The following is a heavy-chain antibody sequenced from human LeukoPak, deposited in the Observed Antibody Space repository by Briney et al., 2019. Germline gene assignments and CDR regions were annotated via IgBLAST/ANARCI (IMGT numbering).Heavy chain of an antibody. J-gene: IGHJ4*02. V-gene: IGHV3-30-3*01. D-gene: IGHD3-22*01. Sequence: GGSLRLSCAASGFTFSSYAMHWVRQAPGKGLEWVAVISYDGSNKYYADSVKGRFTISRDNSKNTLYLQMNSLRAEDTAVYYCARDETSYYYDSSGYLGYFDYWGQGTLVTVSA. CDR3: ARDETSYYYDSSGYLGYFDY. CDR1: GFTFSSYA. CDR2: ISYDGSNK.